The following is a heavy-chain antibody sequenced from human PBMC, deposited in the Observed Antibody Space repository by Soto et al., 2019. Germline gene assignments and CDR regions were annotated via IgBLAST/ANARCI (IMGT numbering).Heavy chain of an antibody. D-gene: IGHD3-10*01. J-gene: IGHJ6*02. V-gene: IGHV3-23*01. CDR2: ISAGGDMT. Sequence: PGGSLRLSCSASGFTLSSYAMSWVRQAPEKGLEWVSSISAGGDMTYNSDSVKGRFTISRDNSNNALFLQMHNLRIEDTALYYCARGDRGGSGSPASYYYSGWDVWGQGATVTVSS. CDR3: ARGDRGGSGSPASYYYSGWDV. CDR1: GFTLSSYA.